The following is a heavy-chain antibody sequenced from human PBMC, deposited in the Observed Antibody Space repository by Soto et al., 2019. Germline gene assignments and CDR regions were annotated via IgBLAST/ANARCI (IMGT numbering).Heavy chain of an antibody. CDR3: AKDKPGTTSFDC. Sequence: GGSLRLSCAASGFTFSSFAMNWVRQAPGKGLEWVSGVSGSGRSTYYTDSVKGRFTISRDTSKNTLYLQLNALRADDTAVYYCAKDKPGTTSFDCWGQGTLVTVSS. CDR1: GFTFSSFA. D-gene: IGHD1-1*01. V-gene: IGHV3-23*01. CDR2: VSGSGRST. J-gene: IGHJ4*02.